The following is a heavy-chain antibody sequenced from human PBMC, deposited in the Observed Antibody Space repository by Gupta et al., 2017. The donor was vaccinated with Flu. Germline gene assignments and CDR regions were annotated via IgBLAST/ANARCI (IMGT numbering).Heavy chain of an antibody. D-gene: IGHD2-21*02. CDR3: ARDYKLATANTFDF. V-gene: IGHV1-2*02. CDR2: INTNTGGT. J-gene: IGHJ4*02. CDR1: GSMFVAHS. Sequence: QGQLLQSGPEMTKPGASVKVSCKASGSMFVAHSIHWVRQAPGKGLQWMGWINTNTGGTKYAQKFQGRVTMTRDTSTDTAYMDLSRLTSDDSAVYFCARDYKLATANTFDFWGQGTPVTVSS.